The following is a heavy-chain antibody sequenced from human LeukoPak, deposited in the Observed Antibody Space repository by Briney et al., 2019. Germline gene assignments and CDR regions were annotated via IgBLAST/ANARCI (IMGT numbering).Heavy chain of an antibody. CDR1: GDSLSNYY. CDR2: INTSGNT. Sequence: SETLSLTCTVSGDSLSNYYWTWIRQSAGKGLQWIGRINTSGNTNYNPYLKSRVTMSLDTSKNQFSLKLSSVTAADTAVYYCARERLGFRVDVWGKGTTVTVSS. V-gene: IGHV4-4*07. CDR3: ARERLGFRVDV. D-gene: IGHD3-10*01. J-gene: IGHJ6*04.